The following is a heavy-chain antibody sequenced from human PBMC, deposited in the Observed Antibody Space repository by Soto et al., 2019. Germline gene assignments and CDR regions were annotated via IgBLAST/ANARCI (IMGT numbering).Heavy chain of an antibody. V-gene: IGHV3-11*01. Sequence: QVQLVESGGGLVKTGGSLRIVCEASGFTFSDYYMSWVRQAPGKGLEWVSYISSSGNIIYYADSVKGRFTISRDNAKNSVYLQMNSLMAEDTALYFCAKMSSENYYDPVFSWGQGTLVTVSS. D-gene: IGHD3-22*01. CDR1: GFTFSDYY. J-gene: IGHJ4*02. CDR2: ISSSGNII. CDR3: AKMSSENYYDPVFS.